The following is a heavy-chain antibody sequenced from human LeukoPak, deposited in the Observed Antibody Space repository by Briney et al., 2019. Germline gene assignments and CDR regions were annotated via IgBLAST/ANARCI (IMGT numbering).Heavy chain of an antibody. J-gene: IGHJ4*02. V-gene: IGHV3-53*01. CDR1: GFTVSSNY. Sequence: GGSLRLSCAASGFTVSSNYISWVRQAPGKGLEWVSVIYSGGGTNYADSVKGRFTISRDNSKNTLYLQMNSLRAEDTAVYYCAPYQGAYYFDYWGQGTLVTVSS. CDR2: IYSGGGT. CDR3: APYQGAYYFDY.